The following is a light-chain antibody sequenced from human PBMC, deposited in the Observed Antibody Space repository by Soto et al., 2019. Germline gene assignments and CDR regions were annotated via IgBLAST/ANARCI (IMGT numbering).Light chain of an antibody. CDR2: GAS. V-gene: IGKV3-20*01. J-gene: IGKJ5*01. CDR1: QSVSNNY. CDR3: QQYGSSPRVT. Sequence: EFVLSHSPGTLSLSPGKRSTLSSRASQSVSNNYLAWYQQKPGQAPRLLIYGASNRATGIPDRFSGSGSGTDFTLTIRRREPDDVAVYYCQQYGSSPRVTFGQGTRLEI.